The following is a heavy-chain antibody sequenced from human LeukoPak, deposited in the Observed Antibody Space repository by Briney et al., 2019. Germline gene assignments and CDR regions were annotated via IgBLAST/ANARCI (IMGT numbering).Heavy chain of an antibody. D-gene: IGHD7-27*01. J-gene: IGHJ6*02. V-gene: IGHV4-59*08. CDR1: GGSIGTYY. CDR2: IHYSGST. Sequence: PSETLSLTCTVSGGSIGTYYWSWIRQLPGRGLEWVGYIHYSGSTNYNPSLKSRVTISVDTSRNRFSLRLTSVTAADTAVYYCARRPDNWGVNYYALDVWGQGTTVTVSS. CDR3: ARRPDNWGVNYYALDV.